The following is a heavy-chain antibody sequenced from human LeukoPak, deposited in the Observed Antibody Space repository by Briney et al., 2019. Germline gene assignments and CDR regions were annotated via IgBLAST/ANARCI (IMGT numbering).Heavy chain of an antibody. J-gene: IGHJ6*03. CDR3: ARSVEGYCSGGSCYSYSYYMDV. CDR2: IYYSGTT. D-gene: IGHD2-15*01. CDR1: GGSISNYH. V-gene: IGHV4-59*01. Sequence: SETLSLTCTVSGGSISNYHWNWIRQPPGKGLEWIGYIYYSGTTNYNPSLKSRVSMSVDTSKNQFSLKLSSVTAADTAVYYCARSVEGYCSGGSCYSYSYYMDVWGKGTTVTVSS.